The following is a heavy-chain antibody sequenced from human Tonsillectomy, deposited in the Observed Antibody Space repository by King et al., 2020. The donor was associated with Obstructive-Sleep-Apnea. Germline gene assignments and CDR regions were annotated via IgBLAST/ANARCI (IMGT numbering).Heavy chain of an antibody. D-gene: IGHD2-21*02. Sequence: VQLVESGGGLVKPGGSLRLSCAASGFTFSTYSINWVRQAPGKGLEWVSSISSSGNYIYYADSVKGRFTVSRDNAKNSLYLQMNSLRAEETAVYYCARATATETGFDYWGQGTLVTVSS. CDR3: ARATATETGFDY. CDR2: ISSSGNYI. V-gene: IGHV3-21*01. CDR1: GFTFSTYS. J-gene: IGHJ4*02.